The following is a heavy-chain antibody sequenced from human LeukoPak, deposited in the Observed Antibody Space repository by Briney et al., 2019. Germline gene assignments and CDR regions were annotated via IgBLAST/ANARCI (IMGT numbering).Heavy chain of an antibody. J-gene: IGHJ6*02. V-gene: IGHV1-3*01. D-gene: IGHD6-19*01. CDR1: GYTFTSYA. Sequence: ASVKVSCKASGYTFTSYAMHWVRQAPGQRLEWMGWINAGNGNTKYSQKFQGRVTMTRDTSTSTVYMELSSLRSEDTAVYYCARERAVAGTSDYYYYGMDVWGQGTTVTVSS. CDR2: INAGNGNT. CDR3: ARERAVAGTSDYYYYGMDV.